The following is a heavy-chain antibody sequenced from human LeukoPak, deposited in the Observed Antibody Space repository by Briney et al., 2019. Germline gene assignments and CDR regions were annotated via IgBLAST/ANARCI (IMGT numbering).Heavy chain of an antibody. V-gene: IGHV3-23*01. CDR2: ISGGGDTT. Sequence: GGSLRLSCAASGISFGNYAMSWVRQAPGKGLEWISAISGGGDTTHYADSVKGRFTISRDDSKNTLYLQMNSLRAEDTAIYYCARDPGTLATYFDYWGPGTLVTVSS. CDR1: GISFGNYA. D-gene: IGHD6-13*01. J-gene: IGHJ4*02. CDR3: ARDPGTLATYFDY.